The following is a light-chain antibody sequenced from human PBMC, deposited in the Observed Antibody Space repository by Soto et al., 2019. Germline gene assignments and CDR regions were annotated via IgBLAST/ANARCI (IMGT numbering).Light chain of an antibody. CDR3: QQSNSYPLT. CDR2: GAS. V-gene: IGKV1-9*01. J-gene: IGKJ4*01. Sequence: IRLTQSPSSLSASGGDRVTITCRASQGIGSNLAWYLQKPGEAPKLLVYGASTLQSGVPSRFSGSGSGTVFTLTITSLQPEDFATYYRQQSNSYPLTFGGGTKV. CDR1: QGIGSN.